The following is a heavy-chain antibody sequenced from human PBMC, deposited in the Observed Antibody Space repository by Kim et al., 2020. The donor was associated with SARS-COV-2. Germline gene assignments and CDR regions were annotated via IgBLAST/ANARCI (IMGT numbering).Heavy chain of an antibody. J-gene: IGHJ4*02. V-gene: IGHV3-23*01. Sequence: GGSLRLSCAASGFTFSSYAMSWVRQAPGKGLEWVPAISGSGGSTYYADPVKGRFTISRDNSKNTLYLQMNSLRAEDTAVYYCAKYRWRGSGWYRGIDYWGQGTLVTVSS. CDR3: AKYRWRGSGWYRGIDY. CDR2: ISGSGGST. CDR1: GFTFSSYA. D-gene: IGHD6-19*01.